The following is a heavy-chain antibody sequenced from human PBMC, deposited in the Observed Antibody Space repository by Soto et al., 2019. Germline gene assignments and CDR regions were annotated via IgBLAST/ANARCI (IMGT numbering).Heavy chain of an antibody. J-gene: IGHJ3*02. CDR2: IYYSGST. V-gene: IGHV4-59*01. D-gene: IGHD3-16*02. CDR1: GGSISSYY. CDR3: ASGIYYDYIWGSYRSDAFDI. Sequence: PSETLSLTCTVSGGSISSYYWSWIRQPPGKGLEWIGYIYYSGSTNYNPSLKSRVTISVDTSKNQFSLKLSSVTAADTAVYYFASGIYYDYIWGSYRSDAFDIWGQGTMVTVSS.